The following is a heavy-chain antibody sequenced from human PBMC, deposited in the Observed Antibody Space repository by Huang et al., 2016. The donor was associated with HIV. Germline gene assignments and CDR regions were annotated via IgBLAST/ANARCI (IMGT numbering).Heavy chain of an antibody. Sequence: QVRLEQWGEGVVKPSETLSLTCAVYGASFGSYFWCWLRQSPVKGLQWLGEIKPGGPSNYNPGFQSRVSMSVETPKKQLSTSIRTRTAEEAAIYYGARLPTPSYYDTWSLSSVEEDFFYVNMDLWGQGTPVIVS. J-gene: IGHJ6*02. CDR3: ARLPTPSYYDTWSLSSVEEDFFYVNMDL. CDR2: IKPGGPS. V-gene: IGHV4-34*01. D-gene: IGHD3-3*01. CDR1: GASFGSYF.